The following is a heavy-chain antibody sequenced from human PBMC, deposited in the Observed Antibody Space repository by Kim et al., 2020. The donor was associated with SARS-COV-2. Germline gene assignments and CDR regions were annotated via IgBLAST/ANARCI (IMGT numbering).Heavy chain of an antibody. Sequence: YATKFQGRVTMTRDTSISTAYMELSRLRSDDTAVYYCARGVATTGDAFDIWGQGTMVTVSS. CDR3: ARGVATTGDAFDI. D-gene: IGHD5-12*01. J-gene: IGHJ3*02. V-gene: IGHV1-2*02.